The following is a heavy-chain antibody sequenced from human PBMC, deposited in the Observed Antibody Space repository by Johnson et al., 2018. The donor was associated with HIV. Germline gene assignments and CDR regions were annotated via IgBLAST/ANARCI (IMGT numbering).Heavy chain of an antibody. J-gene: IGHJ3*01. Sequence: VQLVESGGGVVQPGRSLRLSCAPSGFTIDDDAIHWVRQAPGKGLEWVSAISGSGGSTYYADSVKGRFTISRDNSKNTLYLQMNSLRDEDTAVYYCAKDPPQAGVVTPALWGQGTMVTVSS. CDR3: AKDPPQAGVVTPAL. D-gene: IGHD4-23*01. CDR2: ISGSGGST. CDR1: GFTIDDDA. V-gene: IGHV3-23*04.